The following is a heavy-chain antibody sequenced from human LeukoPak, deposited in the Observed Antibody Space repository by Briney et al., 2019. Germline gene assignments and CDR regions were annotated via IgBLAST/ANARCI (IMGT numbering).Heavy chain of an antibody. Sequence: SQTLSLTCVISGDSVSSNRAAWNWIRQSPSRGLEWLGRTYYRSKWYNEYSISVKSRITINPDTSKNQLSLQLNSLTPEDTAVYYCARSYSSSSGFDYWGQGTLVTVSS. CDR3: ARSYSSSSGFDY. CDR1: GDSVSSNRAA. J-gene: IGHJ4*02. D-gene: IGHD6-6*01. CDR2: TYYRSKWYN. V-gene: IGHV6-1*01.